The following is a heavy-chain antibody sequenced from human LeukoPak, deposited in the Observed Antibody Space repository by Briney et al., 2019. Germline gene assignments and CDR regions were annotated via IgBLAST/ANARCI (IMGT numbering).Heavy chain of an antibody. CDR2: ISAYNGNT. Sequence: ASVKVSCKASGYTFTGYYMHWVRQAPGQGLEWMGWISAYNGNTNYAQKLQGRVTMTTDTSTSTAYMELRSLRSDDTAVYYCARAPLYSSSSPWFDPWGQGTLVTVSS. J-gene: IGHJ5*02. V-gene: IGHV1-18*04. CDR3: ARAPLYSSSSPWFDP. D-gene: IGHD6-6*01. CDR1: GYTFTGYY.